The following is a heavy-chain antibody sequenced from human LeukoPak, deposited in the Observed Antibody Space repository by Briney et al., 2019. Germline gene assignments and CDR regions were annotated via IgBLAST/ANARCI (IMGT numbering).Heavy chain of an antibody. Sequence: SETLSLTCAVYGGSFSGSFSDYYWTCIRQTPGKGLEWIGEIHHSGSTNYNPYLKSRVTISVDTSKNQFSRKLNSLTAADTAVYYCATFRWGVGFEYWGQGTLATVSS. D-gene: IGHD3-16*01. CDR1: GGSFSGSFSDYY. V-gene: IGHV4-34*01. J-gene: IGHJ4*02. CDR2: IHHSGST. CDR3: ATFRWGVGFEY.